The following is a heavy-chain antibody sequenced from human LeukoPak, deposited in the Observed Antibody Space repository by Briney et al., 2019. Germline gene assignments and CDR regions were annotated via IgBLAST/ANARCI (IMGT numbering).Heavy chain of an antibody. Sequence: ASMKVSCKASGYTFTVYFIHWVRQAPGQGLEWMGRINPNSGATDYAQKFQGRVTMTRDTSISTAYMELSSLKSDDTAVYYCAEIGSSHDFDYWGQGTLITVFS. J-gene: IGHJ4*02. V-gene: IGHV1-2*06. CDR3: AEIGSSHDFDY. D-gene: IGHD1-26*01. CDR1: GYTFTVYF. CDR2: INPNSGAT.